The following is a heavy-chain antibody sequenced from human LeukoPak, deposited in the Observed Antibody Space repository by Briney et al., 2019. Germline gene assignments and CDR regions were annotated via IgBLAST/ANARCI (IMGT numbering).Heavy chain of an antibody. V-gene: IGHV3-11*01. CDR3: ARYRVITNDYFDS. Sequence: GGSLRLSCAASGFTFGGYYMTWIRQAPGKGLEWASYISNSGNTIKEADSVKGRFTISRDNAQNSLFLQMKSLRAEDTAVYYCARYRVITNDYFDSWGQGTLVTVSS. J-gene: IGHJ4*02. CDR2: ISNSGNTI. D-gene: IGHD3-16*01. CDR1: GFTFGGYY.